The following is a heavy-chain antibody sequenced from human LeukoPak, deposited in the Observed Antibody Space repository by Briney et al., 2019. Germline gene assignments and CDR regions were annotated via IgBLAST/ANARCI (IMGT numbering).Heavy chain of an antibody. J-gene: IGHJ4*02. CDR2: VYYSGSN. Sequence: PSETLSLTRTVSGGSISSYYWTWIRQPPRKGLEYIGYVYYSGSNNYNPSLKSRVTISADTSKNQFSLKQNSVTATDTSVYYCARLGATYYCDSSKYHLEYWGQGTLVTVSS. CDR3: ARLGATYYCDSSKYHLEY. D-gene: IGHD3-10*01. V-gene: IGHV4-59*08. CDR1: GGSISSYY.